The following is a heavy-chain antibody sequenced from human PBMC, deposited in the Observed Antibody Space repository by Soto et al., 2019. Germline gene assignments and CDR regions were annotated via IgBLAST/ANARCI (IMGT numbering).Heavy chain of an antibody. CDR1: GGSISSSSHY. CDR2: IYYSGST. V-gene: IGHV4-39*01. CDR3: AGGYPRAFDP. J-gene: IGHJ5*02. D-gene: IGHD3-22*01. Sequence: SETLSLTCTVSGGSISSSSHYWGWIRQPPGKGLEWIGSIYYSGSTYYNPSLKSRVTISVDTSKNQFSLKLSPVTAADTAVYYCAGGYPRAFDPWGQATLVTVSS.